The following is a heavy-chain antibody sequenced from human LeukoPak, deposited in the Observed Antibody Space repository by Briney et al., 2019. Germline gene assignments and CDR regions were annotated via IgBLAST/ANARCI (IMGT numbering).Heavy chain of an antibody. CDR2: ISSSSSYI. Sequence: GGCLRLSCAASGFTFSSYSMNWVRQAPGKGLEWVSSISSSSSYIYYADSVKGRFTISRDNAKNSLYLQMNSLRAEDTAVYYCARDVGLYCSGGSCYGVYYFDYWGQGTLVTVSS. J-gene: IGHJ4*02. CDR3: ARDVGLYCSGGSCYGVYYFDY. CDR1: GFTFSSYS. D-gene: IGHD2-15*01. V-gene: IGHV3-21*01.